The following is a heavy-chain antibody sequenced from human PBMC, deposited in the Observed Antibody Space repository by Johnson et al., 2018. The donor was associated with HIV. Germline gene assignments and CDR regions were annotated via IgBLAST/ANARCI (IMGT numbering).Heavy chain of an antibody. J-gene: IGHJ3*02. Sequence: QVQLVESGGGVVQPGRSLRLSCAASGFTFSNYAMHWVRQAPGKGLEWVAVISYAVSNKYYADSVKGRFTISRDNSENTLYLQMTSLRPEDTAVYYCARDPFTQALDAFDIWGQGTMVTVSS. CDR2: ISYAVSNK. V-gene: IGHV3-30*04. CDR1: GFTFSNYA. CDR3: ARDPFTQALDAFDI.